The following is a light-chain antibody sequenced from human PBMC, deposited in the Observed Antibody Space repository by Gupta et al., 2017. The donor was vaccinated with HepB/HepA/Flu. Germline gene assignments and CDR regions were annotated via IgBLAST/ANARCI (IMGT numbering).Light chain of an antibody. CDR3: AAWDTRLNAVV. CDR1: SSNVGSKK. J-gene: IGLJ2*01. Sequence: HSALTQSTSISGTPGQRVTISCSGSSSNVGSKKVNWYQQLPGTAPKLLIYYNAERPSGVPDRTSGSKSGTSASLAVSGLQSEDEADSYCAAWDTRLNAVVFGGGTKLTVL. CDR2: YNA. V-gene: IGLV1-44*01.